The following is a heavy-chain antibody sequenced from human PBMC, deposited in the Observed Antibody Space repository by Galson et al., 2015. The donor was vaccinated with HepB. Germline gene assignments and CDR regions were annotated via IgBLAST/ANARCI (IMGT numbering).Heavy chain of an antibody. Sequence: SVKVSCKASGYTFTSHAMHWVRQAPGQRLEWMGWINAGNGNTKYSQNFQGRVTITRDTSASTAYMELSSLRSEDTAVYYCARDTSSGYDDAFDIWGQGTMVTVSS. CDR3: ARDTSSGYDDAFDI. V-gene: IGHV1-3*01. CDR1: GYTFTSHA. D-gene: IGHD3-22*01. J-gene: IGHJ3*02. CDR2: INAGNGNT.